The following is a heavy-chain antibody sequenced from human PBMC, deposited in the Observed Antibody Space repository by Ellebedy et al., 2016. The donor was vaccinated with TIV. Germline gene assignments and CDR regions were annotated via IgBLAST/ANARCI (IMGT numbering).Heavy chain of an antibody. D-gene: IGHD1-26*01. J-gene: IGHJ4*02. V-gene: IGHV5-51*01. CDR2: IYPGDSDT. CDR1: GYSFTSYW. Sequence: GGSLRLSCKGSGYSFTSYWIGWVRQMPGKGLEWMGIIYPGDSDTRYSPSFQGQVTISADKSISTAYLQWSSLKASDTAMYYCARRTGVAVGATPFDYWGQGTLVTVSS. CDR3: ARRTGVAVGATPFDY.